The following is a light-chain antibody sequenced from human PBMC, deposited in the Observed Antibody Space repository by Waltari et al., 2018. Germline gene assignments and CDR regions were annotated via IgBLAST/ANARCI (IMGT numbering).Light chain of an antibody. V-gene: IGKV1-33*01. CDR3: QQHDNPPFT. J-gene: IGKJ2*01. Sequence: DIQITQSPSSLSASVGDTVTITCQANHDISDYLNWYQQNPGKAPNLLISDASHLEAGVPLRFSGSGYGTDFTFTISSLQPEDFATYYCQQHDNPPFTFGQGTKLEIK. CDR2: DAS. CDR1: HDISDY.